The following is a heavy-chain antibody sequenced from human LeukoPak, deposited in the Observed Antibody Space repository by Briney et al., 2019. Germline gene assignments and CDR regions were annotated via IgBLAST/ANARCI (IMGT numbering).Heavy chain of an antibody. CDR1: GFTFSSYA. CDR2: ISGSGGST. J-gene: IGHJ4*02. CDR3: AREVYGGNSDGTFDY. D-gene: IGHD4-23*01. Sequence: GGSLRLSCAASGFTFSSYAMSWVRQAPGKGLEWVSAISGSGGSTYYADSVKGRFTISRDSAKNSLYLQMNSLRAEDTAVYYCAREVYGGNSDGTFDYWGQGTLVTVSS. V-gene: IGHV3-23*01.